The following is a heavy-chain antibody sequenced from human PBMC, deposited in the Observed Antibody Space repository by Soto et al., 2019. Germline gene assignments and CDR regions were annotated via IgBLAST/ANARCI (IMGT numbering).Heavy chain of an antibody. CDR3: AKDVVVGATTGLGDYYYYYGMDV. CDR2: ISYDGSNK. D-gene: IGHD1-26*01. J-gene: IGHJ6*02. Sequence: QVQLVESGGGVVQPGRSLRLSCAASGFTFSSYGMHWVRQAPGKGLEWVAVISYDGSNKYYADSVKGRFTISRDNSKNTPYLQMNSLRAEDTAVDYCAKDVVVGATTGLGDYYYYYGMDVWGQGTTVTVSS. CDR1: GFTFSSYG. V-gene: IGHV3-30*18.